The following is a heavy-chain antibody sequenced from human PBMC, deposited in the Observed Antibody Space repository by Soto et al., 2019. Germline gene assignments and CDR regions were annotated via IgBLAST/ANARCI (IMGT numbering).Heavy chain of an antibody. CDR3: ARAFPNYDSSGDX. CDR1: GYAFTGYY. V-gene: IGHV1-2*07. Sequence: ASVKVSCKASGYAFTGYYIHWVRQAPGQGLEWIGCINPITGGAKYSPRFQGRVTMTRETSISTVYMELSRLKSDDTAVYYCARAFPNYDSSGDXWGQGTLVTVSX. CDR2: INPITGGA. J-gene: IGHJ4*02. D-gene: IGHD3-22*01.